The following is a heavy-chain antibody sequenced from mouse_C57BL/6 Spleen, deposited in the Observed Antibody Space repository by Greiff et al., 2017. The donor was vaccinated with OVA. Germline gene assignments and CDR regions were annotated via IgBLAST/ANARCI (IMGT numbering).Heavy chain of an antibody. J-gene: IGHJ2*01. D-gene: IGHD1-1*01. V-gene: IGHV1-66*01. CDR3: ARVLLRSFDY. Sequence: VQLQQSGPELVKPGASVKISCKASGYSFTSYYIHWVKPRPGQGLEWIGRIYPGSGTTTYNEKFKGKATLTADTSSSTAYMQRSSLTSEDSAVYYCARVLLRSFDYWGQGTTLTVSS. CDR1: GYSFTSYY. CDR2: IYPGSGTT.